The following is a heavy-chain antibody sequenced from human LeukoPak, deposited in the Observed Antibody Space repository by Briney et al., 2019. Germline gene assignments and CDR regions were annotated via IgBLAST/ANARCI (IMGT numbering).Heavy chain of an antibody. Sequence: PGGSLSLSCVASGFTFSSYWMTWVRQAPGKGLEWLANIKEGGSIQYYLDSVRGRFTISRDNAKTSVYLQLNSLRADDTAVYYCARDVWTGVAVSDYWGQGTLVTVSS. J-gene: IGHJ4*02. V-gene: IGHV3-7*01. CDR2: IKEGGSIQ. CDR3: ARDVWTGVAVSDY. CDR1: GFTFSSYW. D-gene: IGHD6-19*01.